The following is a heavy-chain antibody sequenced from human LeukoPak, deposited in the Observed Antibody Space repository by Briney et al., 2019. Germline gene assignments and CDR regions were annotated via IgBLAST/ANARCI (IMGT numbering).Heavy chain of an antibody. Sequence: GGSLRLSCAASGFTFSSYAMSWVHQAPGKGLEWVSAISGSGGSTYYADSVKGRFTISRDNSKNTLYLQMNSLRAEDTAVYYCAKDPSDYGDYDWFDPWGQGTLVTVSS. CDR2: ISGSGGST. J-gene: IGHJ5*02. CDR3: AKDPSDYGDYDWFDP. CDR1: GFTFSSYA. V-gene: IGHV3-23*01. D-gene: IGHD4-17*01.